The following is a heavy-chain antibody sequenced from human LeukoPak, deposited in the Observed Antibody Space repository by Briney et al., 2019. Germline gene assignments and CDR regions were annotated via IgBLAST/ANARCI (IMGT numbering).Heavy chain of an antibody. Sequence: ASVKVSCEXSGYTFTSYGISWVRQAPGQGLEWMGRISAYNGNTNYAQKLQGRVTMTTDTSTSTAYMELRSLRSDDTAVYYCARDLFCGGDCYQDYWGQGTLVTVSS. J-gene: IGHJ4*02. CDR2: ISAYNGNT. V-gene: IGHV1-18*01. CDR1: GYTFTSYG. D-gene: IGHD2-21*02. CDR3: ARDLFCGGDCYQDY.